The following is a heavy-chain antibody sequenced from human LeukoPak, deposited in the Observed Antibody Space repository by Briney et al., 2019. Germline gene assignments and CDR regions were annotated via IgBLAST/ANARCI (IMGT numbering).Heavy chain of an antibody. D-gene: IGHD3-3*01. Sequence: GRSLRLSCAASGFTFSSYGMRWVRQAPGKGLEWVSAISGSGGSTYYADSVKGRFTISRDNSKNTLYLQMNSLRAEDTAVYYCAKRVGSIFGVVTPHDAFDIWGQGTMVTVSS. V-gene: IGHV3-23*01. CDR3: AKRVGSIFGVVTPHDAFDI. CDR2: ISGSGGST. CDR1: GFTFSSYG. J-gene: IGHJ3*02.